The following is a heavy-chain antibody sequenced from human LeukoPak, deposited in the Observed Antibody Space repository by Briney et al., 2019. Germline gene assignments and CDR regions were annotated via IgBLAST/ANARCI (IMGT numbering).Heavy chain of an antibody. D-gene: IGHD3-10*01. Sequence: GASVKVSCEASGYTFTSYYMHWVRQAPGQGLEWMGIINPSGGSTNYAQKFQGRVTMTRDTSTNTVYMELSSLRSEDTAVYYCARGPSITMVRGGQWYYYMDVWGKGTTVTISS. CDR2: INPSGGST. CDR3: ARGPSITMVRGGQWYYYMDV. CDR1: GYTFTSYY. V-gene: IGHV1-46*01. J-gene: IGHJ6*03.